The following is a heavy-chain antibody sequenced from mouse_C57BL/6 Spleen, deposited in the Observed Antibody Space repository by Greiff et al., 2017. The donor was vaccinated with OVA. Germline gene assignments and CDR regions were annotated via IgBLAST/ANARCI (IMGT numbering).Heavy chain of an antibody. V-gene: IGHV1-59*01. D-gene: IGHD2-3*01. CDR3: ASKADGYYKYFDV. CDR1: GYTFTSYW. Sequence: VKLQQPGAELVRPGTSVKLSCKASGYTFTSYWMHWVKQRPGQGLEWIGVIDPSDSYTNYNQKFKGKATLTVDTSSSTAYMQLSSLTSEDSAVYYCASKADGYYKYFDVWGTGTTVTVSS. J-gene: IGHJ1*03. CDR2: IDPSDSYT.